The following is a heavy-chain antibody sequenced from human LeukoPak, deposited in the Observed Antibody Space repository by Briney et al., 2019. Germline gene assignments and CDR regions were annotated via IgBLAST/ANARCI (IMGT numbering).Heavy chain of an antibody. CDR3: ASSRYINNWGI. Sequence: PGGSLRLSCAASGFTFSSNWMHWVRQAPGKGLVWVSRINSDGSSTTYADSVKGRFTISRDNAKNTPYLQMNSLRADDTAVYYCASSRYINNWGIWGQGTMVTVSS. V-gene: IGHV3-74*01. D-gene: IGHD6-13*01. J-gene: IGHJ3*02. CDR2: INSDGSST. CDR1: GFTFSSNW.